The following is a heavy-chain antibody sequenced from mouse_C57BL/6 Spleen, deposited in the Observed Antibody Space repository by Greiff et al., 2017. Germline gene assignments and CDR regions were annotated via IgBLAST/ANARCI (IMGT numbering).Heavy chain of an antibody. CDR2: IDPSDSYT. D-gene: IGHD1-1*01. V-gene: IGHV1-59*01. CDR3: ARPTTVVAHWYFDV. Sequence: QVQLQQPGAELVRPGTSVKLSCKASGYTFTSYWMHWVKQRPGQGLEWIGVIDPSDSYTNYNQKFKGKATLTVDTSSSTAYMQLSSLTSEDSAVYYCARPTTVVAHWYFDVWGTGTTVTVSS. CDR1: GYTFTSYW. J-gene: IGHJ1*03.